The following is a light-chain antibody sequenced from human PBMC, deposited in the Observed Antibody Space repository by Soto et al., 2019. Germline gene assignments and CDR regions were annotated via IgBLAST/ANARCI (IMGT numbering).Light chain of an antibody. CDR3: QQYVISVT. V-gene: IGKV3-20*01. CDR2: GAS. Sequence: LKHSPGTLSLSPGERATLSCRASQTISGNYLAWYQQKPGQAPRLLIYGASNRATGIPERFTGSGSGTDSTLTISRLEAQDSAMYYCQQYVISVTFGQGTRLEI. CDR1: QTISGNY. J-gene: IGKJ5*01.